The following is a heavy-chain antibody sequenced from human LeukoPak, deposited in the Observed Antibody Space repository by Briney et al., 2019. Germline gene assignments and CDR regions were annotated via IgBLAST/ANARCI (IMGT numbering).Heavy chain of an antibody. CDR2: IYYSGST. J-gene: IGHJ5*02. CDR3: ARHRTIFGVVIIWFDP. D-gene: IGHD3-3*01. CDR1: GGSISSSSYY. V-gene: IGHV4-39*01. Sequence: PSETLSLTCTVSGGSISSSSYYWGWVRQPPGKGLEWIGSIYYSGSTYYNPSLKSRVTISVDTSKNQFSLKLSSVTAADTAVYYCARHRTIFGVVIIWFDPWGQGTLVTVSS.